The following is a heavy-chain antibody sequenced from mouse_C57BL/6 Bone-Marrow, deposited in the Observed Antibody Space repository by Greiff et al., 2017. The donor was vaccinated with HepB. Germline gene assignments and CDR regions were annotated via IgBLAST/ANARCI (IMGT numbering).Heavy chain of an antibody. CDR2: IYPGNSDT. CDR3: TRRGLRQYYFDY. V-gene: IGHV1-5*01. J-gene: IGHJ2*01. D-gene: IGHD2-4*01. CDR1: GYTFTSYW. Sequence: EVQLQQSGTVLARPGASVKMSCKTSGYTFTSYWMHWVKQRPGQGLEWIGAIYPGNSDTSYNQKFKGKAKLTAVTSAITAYMELSSLTNEDSAVYYCTRRGLRQYYFDYWGQGTTLTVSS.